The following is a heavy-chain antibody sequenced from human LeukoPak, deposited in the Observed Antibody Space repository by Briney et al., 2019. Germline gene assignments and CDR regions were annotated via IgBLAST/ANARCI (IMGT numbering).Heavy chain of an antibody. V-gene: IGHV3-7*01. Sequence: GGSLRLSCAASEFTFSNYWMSWVRQPPGKGPEWVASIKEDGSNKYYVASVKRRSTIARQNAKNSLYLQMSSLRADETAVYYCASFGILVSWGAFDIWGQGTMVTVSS. CDR2: IKEDGSNK. CDR1: EFTFSNYW. CDR3: ASFGILVSWGAFDI. D-gene: IGHD5/OR15-5a*01. J-gene: IGHJ3*02.